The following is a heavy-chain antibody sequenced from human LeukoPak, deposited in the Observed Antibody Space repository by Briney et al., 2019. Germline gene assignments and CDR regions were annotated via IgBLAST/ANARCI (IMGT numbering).Heavy chain of an antibody. D-gene: IGHD6-6*01. CDR2: IKQGGSEK. CDR3: ATSIAAAFDY. CDR1: GFTFSSYW. Sequence: GGSLRLSCVASGFTFSSYWMSWVRQAPGKGLEWVANIKQGGSEKNYMGSVKGRFTISRDNSKNTLYLQMNSLRAEDTAVYYCATSIAAAFDYWGQGTLVTVSS. J-gene: IGHJ4*02. V-gene: IGHV3-7*01.